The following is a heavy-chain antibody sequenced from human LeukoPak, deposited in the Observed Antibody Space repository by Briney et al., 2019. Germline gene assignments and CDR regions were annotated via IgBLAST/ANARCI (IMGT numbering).Heavy chain of an antibody. D-gene: IGHD3-9*01. V-gene: IGHV3-74*01. J-gene: IGHJ3*02. CDR1: GFTFSSYW. CDR3: ARDLGDRYFDLHRTHNLLINDAFDI. CDR2: INSDGSST. Sequence: GGSLRLSCAASGFTFSSYWMHWVRQAPGKGLVWVSRINSDGSSTSYADSVKGRFTISRDNAKNTLYLQMNSLRAEDTAVYYCARDLGDRYFDLHRTHNLLINDAFDIWGQGTMVTVSS.